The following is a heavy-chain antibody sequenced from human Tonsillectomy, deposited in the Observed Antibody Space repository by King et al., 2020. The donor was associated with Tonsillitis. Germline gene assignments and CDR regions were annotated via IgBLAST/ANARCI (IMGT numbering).Heavy chain of an antibody. CDR3: AKSIEAAKIALDS. Sequence: VQLVESGGDLVQPGGSLRLSCAASGFTFSNFAISWVRQAPGKGLEWFATVTGSGYTTYYSDSVKGRFTISRDNAKSTVYLQMNSLRAEDTAVYYWAKSIEAAKIALDSWGQGTLVTVSS. V-gene: IGHV3-23*04. CDR1: GFTFSNFA. CDR2: VTGSGYTT. J-gene: IGHJ4*02. D-gene: IGHD6-13*01.